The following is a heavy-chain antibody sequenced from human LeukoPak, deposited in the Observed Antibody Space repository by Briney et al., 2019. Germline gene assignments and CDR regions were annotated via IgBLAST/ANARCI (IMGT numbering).Heavy chain of an antibody. Sequence: PSETLSLTCAVYGGSFSGYYWSWIRQPPGKGLEWIGEINHSGSTNYNPSLKSRVTISVDTSKNQFSLKLSSVTAADTAVYYCASVDSSGYYFDYWGQGTLVTVSS. D-gene: IGHD3-22*01. J-gene: IGHJ4*02. CDR3: ASVDSSGYYFDY. CDR1: GGSFSGYY. CDR2: INHSGST. V-gene: IGHV4-34*01.